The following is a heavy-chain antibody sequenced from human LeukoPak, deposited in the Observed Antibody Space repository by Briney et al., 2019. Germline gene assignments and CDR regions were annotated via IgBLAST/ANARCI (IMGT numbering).Heavy chain of an antibody. CDR1: GFSFSSYT. V-gene: IGHV3-21*01. CDR3: ARAMLRGLLDAFDI. CDR2: ISSRSTYI. J-gene: IGHJ3*02. Sequence: GGSLRLSCAASGFSFSSYTMNWVRQAPGKGLEWVSSISSRSTYIYYADSLKGRFTISRDNAKNSLYLQMNSLRVEDTAVYYCARAMLRGLLDAFDIWGQGTMVTVSS. D-gene: IGHD3-10*01.